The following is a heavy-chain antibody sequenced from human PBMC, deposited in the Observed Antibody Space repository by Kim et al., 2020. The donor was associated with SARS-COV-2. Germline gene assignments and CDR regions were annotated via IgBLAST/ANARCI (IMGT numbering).Heavy chain of an antibody. J-gene: IGHJ6*02. CDR2: ISTDNSNT. CDR1: GYTFTDYG. D-gene: IGHD2-8*01. Sequence: ASVKVSCKASGYTFTDYGLQWVRQAPGQRLEWMGWISTDNSNTKYSQHFQGRVTISWDASASTAYMELTSLRSEDTGVYYCAREELMVGYGMDVWGQGTTVIVSS. CDR3: AREELMVGYGMDV. V-gene: IGHV1-3*04.